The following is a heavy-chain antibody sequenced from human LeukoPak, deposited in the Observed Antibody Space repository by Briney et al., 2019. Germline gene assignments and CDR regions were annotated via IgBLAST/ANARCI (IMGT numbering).Heavy chain of an antibody. CDR3: ARHLYSSSPD. D-gene: IGHD6-6*01. J-gene: IGHJ4*02. CDR2: ITSSSSAI. CDR1: GFTFSTYS. V-gene: IGHV3-48*01. Sequence: GGSLRLSCAASGFTFSTYSMNWVRQAPGKGLVWVSHITSSSSAIYYADSVKGRFSISRDNAKNSLYLQMNSLRAEDTAVYYCARHLYSSSPDWGQGTLVTVSS.